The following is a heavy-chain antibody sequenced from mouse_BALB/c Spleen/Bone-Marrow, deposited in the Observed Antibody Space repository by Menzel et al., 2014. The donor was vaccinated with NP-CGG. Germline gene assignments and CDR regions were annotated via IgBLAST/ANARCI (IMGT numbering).Heavy chain of an antibody. CDR1: GFTFTDYY. CDR3: ARDMGLLRFDY. D-gene: IGHD1-1*01. CDR2: IRNKANGYTT. J-gene: IGHJ2*01. Sequence: EVKLQESGGGLVQPGGSLRLSCATSGFTFTDYYMTWVRQPSGKALEWLSFIRNKANGYTTEYSASVKGRFTISRDNSQSILYLQMNTLRAEDSATYYCARDMGLLRFDYWGHGSTLTVSS. V-gene: IGHV7-3*02.